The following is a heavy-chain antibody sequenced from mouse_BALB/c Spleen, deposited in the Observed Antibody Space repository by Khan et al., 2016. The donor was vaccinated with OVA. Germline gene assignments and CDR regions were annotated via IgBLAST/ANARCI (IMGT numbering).Heavy chain of an antibody. D-gene: IGHD2-1*01. CDR1: GYTFSSYW. Sequence: QVQLKQSGAELMKPGASVKISCKATGYTFSSYWIEWVKQRPGHGLEWIGEILPGSGSTNYNEKFKGKATFTADTSSNTAYMQLSSLTSEDSAVYYCARYFYYGNYGARDYWGQGTSVTVSS. V-gene: IGHV1-9*01. CDR3: ARYFYYGNYGARDY. CDR2: ILPGSGST. J-gene: IGHJ4*01.